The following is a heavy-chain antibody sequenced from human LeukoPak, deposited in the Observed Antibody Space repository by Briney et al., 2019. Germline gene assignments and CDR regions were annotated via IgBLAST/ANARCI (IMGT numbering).Heavy chain of an antibody. Sequence: PSETLSLTCTVSGGSLSSGGFYWNWIRQHPEKGLEWIGYISDRGSTYYNPSLKRRVTISVDTSKNQFSLKLSSVTAADTAVYYCASTRGGFRNHPLYWGQGTLVTVSS. V-gene: IGHV4-31*03. J-gene: IGHJ4*02. CDR3: ASTRGGFRNHPLY. CDR2: ISDRGST. D-gene: IGHD3-10*01. CDR1: GGSLSSGGFY.